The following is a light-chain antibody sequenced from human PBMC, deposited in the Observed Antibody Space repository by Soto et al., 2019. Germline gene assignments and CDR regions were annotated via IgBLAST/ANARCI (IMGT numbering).Light chain of an antibody. Sequence: EIVLTQSPGTPSLFPGERATLSCRASQSISSSYLAWYQQKPGQAPRLLIYGASSRATGIPDRFSGAGSATDFTLTISRLEPEDFAVYYCHQYGSAPAWTFGQGTKVEIK. CDR2: GAS. CDR1: QSISSSY. J-gene: IGKJ1*01. CDR3: HQYGSAPAWT. V-gene: IGKV3-20*01.